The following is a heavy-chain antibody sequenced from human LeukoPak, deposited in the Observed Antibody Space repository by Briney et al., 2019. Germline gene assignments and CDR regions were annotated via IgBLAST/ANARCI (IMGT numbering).Heavy chain of an antibody. Sequence: GGSLRLSCAASGFTFSSYAMSWVRQAPGKGLEWVSAISDSGGSTYYADSVKGRFTISRDNSKNTLYLQMNSLRAEDTAVYYCAKDLDPHYYGSGGAHYYYYYYMDVCGQGTTVNVSS. D-gene: IGHD3-10*01. V-gene: IGHV3-23*01. J-gene: IGHJ6*03. CDR2: ISDSGGST. CDR3: AKDLDPHYYGSGGAHYYYYYYMDV. CDR1: GFTFSSYA.